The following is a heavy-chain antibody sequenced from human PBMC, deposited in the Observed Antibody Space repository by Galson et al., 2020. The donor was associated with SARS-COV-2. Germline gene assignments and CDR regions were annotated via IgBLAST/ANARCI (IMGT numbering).Heavy chain of an antibody. J-gene: IGHJ4*02. V-gene: IGHV1-8*03. CDR3: ARGAKDDSNGHYYLYYFDY. D-gene: IGHD3-22*01. CDR1: GYTFSNYD. Sequence: ASVKVSCKASGYTFSNYDINWVRQATGQGLDWVGWINPNSGNTGFAQKFQGRVTITRSTSISTAYMELSSLRSEDTAVYYCARGAKDDSNGHYYLYYFDYWGQGTLVTVSS. CDR2: INPNSGNT.